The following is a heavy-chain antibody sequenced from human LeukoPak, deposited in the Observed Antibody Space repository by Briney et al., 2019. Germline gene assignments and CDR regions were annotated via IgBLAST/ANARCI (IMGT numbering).Heavy chain of an antibody. CDR1: GFTFSSYA. CDR3: AKSQSVAFDI. CDR2: ISWNSGSI. Sequence: GGSLRLSCAASGFTFSSYAMSWVRHAPGKGLEWVSGISWNSGSIGYADSVKGRFTISRDNAKNSLYLQMNSLRAEDTALYYCAKSQSVAFDIWGQGTMVTVSS. V-gene: IGHV3-9*01. J-gene: IGHJ3*02.